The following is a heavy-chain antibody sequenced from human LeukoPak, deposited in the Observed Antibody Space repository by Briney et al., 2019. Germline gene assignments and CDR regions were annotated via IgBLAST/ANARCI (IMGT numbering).Heavy chain of an antibody. Sequence: PGGSLRLSCTASGFTIGNRWMHWVRQAPGKGLEWVSVIYSGGSTYYADSVKGRFTITRDNSKNTLYLQMNSLRAEDTAVYYCAREGYDSSGYFFDYWGQGTLVTVSS. V-gene: IGHV3-53*01. CDR2: IYSGGST. CDR3: AREGYDSSGYFFDY. J-gene: IGHJ4*02. CDR1: GFTIGNRW. D-gene: IGHD3-22*01.